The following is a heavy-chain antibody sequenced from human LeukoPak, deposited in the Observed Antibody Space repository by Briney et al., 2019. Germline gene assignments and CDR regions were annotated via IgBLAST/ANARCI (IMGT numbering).Heavy chain of an antibody. CDR3: ARDRIGFRADV. CDR1: ADSISTYV. J-gene: IGHJ6*02. V-gene: IGHV4-4*07. D-gene: IGHD3-10*01. CDR2: INTSGNT. Sequence: SETLSLTCTVSADSISTYVGSCIRQSAGKGLEWIRRINTSGNTNYNTSLKSRGTMSLDTSKNQFSLTLSSVTAAETGVYYRARDRIGFRADVWGQGTTVTVSS.